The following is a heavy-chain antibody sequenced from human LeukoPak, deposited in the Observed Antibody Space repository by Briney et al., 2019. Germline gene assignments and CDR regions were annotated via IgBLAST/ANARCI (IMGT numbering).Heavy chain of an antibody. CDR1: GGTFSCYA. CDR3: ARASITGTRVDY. J-gene: IGHJ4*02. Sequence: ASVKVSCKASGGTFSCYAISWVRQAPGQGLEWMGRIIPIFGTANYAQKFQGRVTITTDESTSTAYMELSSLRSEDTAVYYCARASITGTRVDYWGQGTLVTVSS. V-gene: IGHV1-69*05. CDR2: IIPIFGTA. D-gene: IGHD1-20*01.